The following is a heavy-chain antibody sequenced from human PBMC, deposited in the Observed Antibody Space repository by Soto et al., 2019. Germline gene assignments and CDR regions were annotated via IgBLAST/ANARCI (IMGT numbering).Heavy chain of an antibody. Sequence: GGSLRLSCAASGFTFSSYGMHWVRQAPGKGLEWVAVISYDGSNKYYADSVKGRFTISRDNSKNTLYLQMNSLRAEDTAVYYSAKDLTAVYYDSSGYNASYYYGMDVWGQGTTVPVSS. J-gene: IGHJ6*02. CDR3: AKDLTAVYYDSSGYNASYYYGMDV. V-gene: IGHV3-30*18. D-gene: IGHD3-22*01. CDR1: GFTFSSYG. CDR2: ISYDGSNK.